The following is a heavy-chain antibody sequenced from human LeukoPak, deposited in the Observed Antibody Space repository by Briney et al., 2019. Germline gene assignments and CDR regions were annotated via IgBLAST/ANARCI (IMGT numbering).Heavy chain of an antibody. V-gene: IGHV3-49*04. D-gene: IGHD1-26*01. J-gene: IGHJ4*02. CDR3: TQYSGNYTY. CDR1: GFTFGDYA. Sequence: GGSLRLSCTASGFTFGDYAMSRVRQAPGKGLEWVGFIRSKAYGGTTEYAASVKGRFTISRDDSKSIAYLQMNSLKTEDTAVYYCTQYSGNYTYWGQGTLVTVSS. CDR2: IRSKAYGGTT.